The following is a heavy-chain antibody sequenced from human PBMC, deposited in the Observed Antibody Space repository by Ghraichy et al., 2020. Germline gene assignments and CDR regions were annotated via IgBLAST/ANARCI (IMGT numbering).Heavy chain of an antibody. CDR2: IYYSGST. CDR3: ARHGQDTAMVSTHSNFDY. D-gene: IGHD5-18*01. V-gene: IGHV4-39*01. J-gene: IGHJ4*02. Sequence: SETLSLTCTVSGGSISSSSYYWGWIRQPPGKGLEWIGSIYYSGSTYYNPSLKSRVTISVDTSKNQFSLKLSSVTAADTAVYYCARHGQDTAMVSTHSNFDYWGQGTLVTVSS. CDR1: GGSISSSSYY.